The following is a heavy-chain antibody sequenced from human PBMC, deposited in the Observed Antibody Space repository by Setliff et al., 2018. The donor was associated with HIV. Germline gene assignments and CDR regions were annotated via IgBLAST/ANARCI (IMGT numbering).Heavy chain of an antibody. CDR3: TRGTSDFPGVDY. Sequence: GSLRLSCTASRFTFRNYWMHWVRQAPGKGLAWVSRINTDGSSTHYADSVKGRFTISRDNAKNTLYLQMNSLRAEDTAVYYCTRGTSDFPGVDYWGQGTLVTVSS. V-gene: IGHV3-74*01. D-gene: IGHD2-2*01. CDR2: INTDGSST. J-gene: IGHJ4*02. CDR1: RFTFRNYW.